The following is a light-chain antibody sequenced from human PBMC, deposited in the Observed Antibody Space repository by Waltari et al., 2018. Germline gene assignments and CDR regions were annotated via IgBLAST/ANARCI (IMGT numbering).Light chain of an antibody. CDR1: QSIGRY. V-gene: IGKV3-20*01. CDR2: GAS. CDR3: QKHDRLLAT. J-gene: IGKJ1*01. Sequence: EIVLTQSPDTLSLSQGERATLSCRASQSIGRYLVWYQQKPGQAPRLLIYGASTRASGIPDRFSGSGSGTDFSLTISRLEPEDFAVYHCQKHDRLLATFGQGTKVEIK.